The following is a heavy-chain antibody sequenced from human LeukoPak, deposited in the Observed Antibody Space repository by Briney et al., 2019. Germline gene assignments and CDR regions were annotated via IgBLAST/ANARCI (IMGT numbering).Heavy chain of an antibody. V-gene: IGHV1-2*02. Sequence: ASVKVSCKASGYTFTGYYMHWVRQAPGQGLEWMGWINPNSGGTNYAQKFQGRVTMTRDTSISTAYMELSRLRSDDTAVYYCARDLWFGELYPYNWFDPWGQGTLVTVSS. CDR1: GYTFTGYY. CDR3: ARDLWFGELYPYNWFDP. J-gene: IGHJ5*02. D-gene: IGHD3-10*01. CDR2: INPNSGGT.